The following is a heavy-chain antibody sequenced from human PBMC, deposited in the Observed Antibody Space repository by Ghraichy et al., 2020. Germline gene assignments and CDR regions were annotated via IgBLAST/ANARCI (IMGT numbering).Heavy chain of an antibody. CDR2: VNHKGFP. D-gene: IGHD1-1*01. J-gene: IGHJ5*02. CDR3: ARGRATTGATRRRNWFDP. CDR1: GEPFSDYY. V-gene: IGHV4-34*01. Sequence: QTLSLTCAVSGEPFSDYYWSWIRQAPGKGPEWIGEVNHKGFPDYNPTLETRVTISVDPSKSQFSLTLTSVTTADTAVYFCARGRATTGATRRRNWFDPWGQGTLVTVSS.